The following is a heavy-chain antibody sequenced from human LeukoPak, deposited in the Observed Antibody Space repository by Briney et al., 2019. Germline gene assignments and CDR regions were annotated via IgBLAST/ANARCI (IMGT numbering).Heavy chain of an antibody. D-gene: IGHD5-12*01. CDR3: ARHLLVATTNFDY. CDR1: GGSISSSSYY. CDR2: IYYSGST. J-gene: IGHJ4*02. Sequence: SETLSLTCTVSGGSISSSSYYWGWIRQPPEKGLEWIGSIYYSGSTYYNPSLKSRVTISVDTSKNQFSLKLSSVTAADTAVYYCARHLLVATTNFDYWGQGTLVTVSS. V-gene: IGHV4-39*01.